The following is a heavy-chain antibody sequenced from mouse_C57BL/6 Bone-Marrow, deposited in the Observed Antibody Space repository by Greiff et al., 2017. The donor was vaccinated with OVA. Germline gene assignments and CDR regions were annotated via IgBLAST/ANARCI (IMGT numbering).Heavy chain of an antibody. D-gene: IGHD1-1*01. V-gene: IGHV14-4*01. Sequence: EVQGVESGAELVRPGASVKLSCTASGFNIKDDYMHWVKQRPEQGLEWIGWIDPENGDTEYASKFQGKATITADTSSNTAYLQLSSLTSEDTAVYYCTTYYYGSSYAFDYWGQGTTLTVSS. CDR1: GFNIKDDY. CDR2: IDPENGDT. J-gene: IGHJ2*01. CDR3: TTYYYGSSYAFDY.